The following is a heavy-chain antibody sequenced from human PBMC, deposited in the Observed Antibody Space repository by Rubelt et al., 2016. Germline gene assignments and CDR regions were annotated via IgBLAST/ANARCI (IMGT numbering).Heavy chain of an antibody. CDR3: ANIPYYYDSSRFGDYWYFDL. CDR2: INTNTGNP. CDR1: GYTFTSYA. Sequence: ELKKPGASVKVSCKASGYTFTSYAMNWVRQAPGQGLEWMGWINTNTGNPTYAQGFTGRFVFSLDTSVSTAYLQISSLKAEDTAVYYCANIPYYYDSSRFGDYWYFDLWGRGTLVTVSS. J-gene: IGHJ2*01. V-gene: IGHV7-4-1*02. D-gene: IGHD3-22*01.